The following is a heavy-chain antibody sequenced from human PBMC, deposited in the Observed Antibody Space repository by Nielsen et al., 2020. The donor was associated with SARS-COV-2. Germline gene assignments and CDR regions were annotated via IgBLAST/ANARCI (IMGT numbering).Heavy chain of an antibody. CDR1: GFTFSSYA. CDR2: ISGSGGST. D-gene: IGHD6-13*01. J-gene: IGHJ4*02. CDR3: AKGRIAAAAKAPVDC. Sequence: GESLKISCAASGFTFSSYAMSWVRQAPGKGLEWVSAISGSGGSTYYADSVKGRFTISRDNSKNTLYLQMNSLRAEDTAVYYCAKGRIAAAAKAPVDCWGQGTLVTVSS. V-gene: IGHV3-23*01.